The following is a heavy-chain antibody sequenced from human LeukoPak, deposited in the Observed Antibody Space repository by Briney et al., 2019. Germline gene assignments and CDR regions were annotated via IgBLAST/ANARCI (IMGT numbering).Heavy chain of an antibody. V-gene: IGHV1-24*01. D-gene: IGHD5-18*01. CDR1: GYTLTELS. J-gene: IGHJ4*02. CDR2: FDPEDGAT. Sequence: ASVKVSCKVSGYTLTELSMHWVRQAPGKGLEWMGGFDPEDGATIYAQKFQGRVTMTEDTSTDTAYMELSSLRSEDTAVYYCATVSKGARRYSYEFDYWGQGTLVTVSS. CDR3: ATVSKGARRYSYEFDY.